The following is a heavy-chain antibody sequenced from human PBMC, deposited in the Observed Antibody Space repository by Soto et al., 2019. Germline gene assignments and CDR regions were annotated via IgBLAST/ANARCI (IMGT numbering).Heavy chain of an antibody. V-gene: IGHV4-30-4*01. Sequence: PSETLSLTCTVSGGSISSGDYYWSWIRHPPGKGLEWIGYIYYSGSTYYNPSLKSRVTISVYTSKNQFSLKLSSVTAADTAVYYCAREVVVPARPERYYYYGMDVWGQGTTITVSS. CDR2: IYYSGST. CDR1: GGSISSGDYY. J-gene: IGHJ6*02. CDR3: AREVVVPARPERYYYYGMDV. D-gene: IGHD2-15*01.